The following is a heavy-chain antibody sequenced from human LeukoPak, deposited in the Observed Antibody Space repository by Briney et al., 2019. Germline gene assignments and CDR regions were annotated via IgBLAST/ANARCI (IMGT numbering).Heavy chain of an antibody. D-gene: IGHD3-9*01. V-gene: IGHV4-59*01. CDR2: IYYSGGT. Sequence: PSETLSLTCAVSGGSMRDYYWSWIRQPPGKGLEWIGNIYYSGGTNYNPSLKSRVTISVDTSKNQFSLEVRSVTAADTAVYYCARGFGYYDVLTAFWGQGTLVTVSS. CDR1: GGSMRDYY. CDR3: ARGFGYYDVLTAF. J-gene: IGHJ4*02.